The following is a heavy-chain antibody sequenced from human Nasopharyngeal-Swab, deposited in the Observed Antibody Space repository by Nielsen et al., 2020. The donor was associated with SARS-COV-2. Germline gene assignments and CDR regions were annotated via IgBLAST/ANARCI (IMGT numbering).Heavy chain of an antibody. Sequence: SETLSLTCAVYGGSFSGHQWSWVRQPPGKGLEWIGEVSHGGGTSYNPSLKSRVTMFMDTSKNQFSLRLRSVTAADTAVYYCAKEGATGWFDPWGQGTLVTVSS. V-gene: IGHV4-34*01. J-gene: IGHJ5*02. CDR3: AKEGATGWFDP. CDR1: GGSFSGHQ. CDR2: VSHGGGT.